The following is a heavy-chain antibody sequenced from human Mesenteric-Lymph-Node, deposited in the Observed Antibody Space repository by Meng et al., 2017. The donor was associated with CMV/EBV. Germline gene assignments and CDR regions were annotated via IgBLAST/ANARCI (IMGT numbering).Heavy chain of an antibody. V-gene: IGHV4-38-2*02. CDR3: ARERGDYYVSGNWFDP. CDR1: DYS. CDR2: IFHSGNT. J-gene: IGHJ5*02. D-gene: IGHD3-10*01. Sequence: SETLSLTCNVSDYSWGWIRQPPGKGLEWIATIFHSGNTNYNPSLKSRVTISADTSKNQFSLKLSSMTAADTAVYYCARERGDYYVSGNWFDPWGQGTLVTVSS.